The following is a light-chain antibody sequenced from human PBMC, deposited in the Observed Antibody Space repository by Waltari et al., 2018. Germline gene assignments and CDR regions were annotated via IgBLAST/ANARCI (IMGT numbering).Light chain of an antibody. V-gene: IGKV1-5*03. CDR2: KAS. CDR3: QQYKTYSPWA. Sequence: DIQMTQSPSTLSASIGDTVTITCRASRDISRWLAWYQQKPGKAPNLLISKASTLESRVPSRFNGSGSGTQFSLTLSSLQPDDFATYYCQQYKTYSPWAFGQGTKVEIK. CDR1: RDISRW. J-gene: IGKJ1*01.